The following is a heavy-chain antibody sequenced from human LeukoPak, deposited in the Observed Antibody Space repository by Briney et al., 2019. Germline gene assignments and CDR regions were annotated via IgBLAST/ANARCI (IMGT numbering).Heavy chain of an antibody. J-gene: IGHJ3*01. CDR1: GGSISGHY. CDR3: ARDPLSPNVFDV. V-gene: IGHV4-59*11. CDR2: INDRGST. Sequence: SETLSLTCTVSGGSISGHYWTWIRQPAGRGLEWIGYINDRGSTNYDPSLKSRVTISVDTSKNQFSLKLSSVTAADTAVYYCARDPLSPNVFDVWGQGTMVTVSS.